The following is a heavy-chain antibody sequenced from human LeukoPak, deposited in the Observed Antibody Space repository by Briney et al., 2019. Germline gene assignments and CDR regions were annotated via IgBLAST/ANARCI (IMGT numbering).Heavy chain of an antibody. CDR1: GFIFSTYG. CDR2: IRPDETDK. CDR3: AKDPMYSSGWGL. D-gene: IGHD6-19*01. Sequence: GGSLRLSCAVSGFIFSTYGMHWVRQAPGKGLEWVAYIRPDETDKYYAGSVKGRFTISRDNSKNTLYLQMNSLRAEDTAVYYCAKDPMYSSGWGLWGQGTLVTVSS. J-gene: IGHJ4*02. V-gene: IGHV3-30*02.